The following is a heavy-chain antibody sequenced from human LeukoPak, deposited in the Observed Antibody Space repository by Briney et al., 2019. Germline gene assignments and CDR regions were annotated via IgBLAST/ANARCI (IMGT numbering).Heavy chain of an antibody. Sequence: SVKVSCKASGGTFSSYAISWVRQAPGQGLEWMGGIIPIFGTANYAQKFQGRVTMTEDTSTDTAYMELSSLRSEDTAVYYCATARISAQQDYYYGMDVWGQGTTVTVSS. CDR1: GGTFSSYA. V-gene: IGHV1-69*06. CDR3: ATARISAQQDYYYGMDV. D-gene: IGHD3-3*02. J-gene: IGHJ6*02. CDR2: IIPIFGTA.